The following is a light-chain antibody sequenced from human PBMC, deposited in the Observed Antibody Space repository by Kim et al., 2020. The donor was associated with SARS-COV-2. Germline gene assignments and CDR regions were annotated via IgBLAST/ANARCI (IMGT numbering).Light chain of an antibody. CDR1: RILTTSS. V-gene: IGKV3-20*01. CDR3: QQYERPPLT. Sequence: SPGDRATLSCRASRILTTSSLACNQQKPGQPPKLLVYGASDRASGIPDRFSGAGSATDFTRTISRLEAEDFAVYFCQQYERPPLTFGGGTKLEI. CDR2: GAS. J-gene: IGKJ4*01.